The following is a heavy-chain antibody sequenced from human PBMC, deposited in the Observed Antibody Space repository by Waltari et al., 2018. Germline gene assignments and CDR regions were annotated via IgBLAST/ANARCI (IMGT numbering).Heavy chain of an antibody. J-gene: IGHJ6*02. D-gene: IGHD6-19*01. Sequence: QVQLVQSGAEVKKPGSSVKVSCKASGGTFSSYAISWVRQAPGQGLEWMGGIIPIFGTANYAQKFQGRVTITADESTSTAYMELSSLRSEDTAVYYWARGSGYSSGWYPLYYYYGMDVWGQGTTVTVSS. CDR2: IIPIFGTA. CDR3: ARGSGYSSGWYPLYYYYGMDV. V-gene: IGHV1-69*01. CDR1: GGTFSSYA.